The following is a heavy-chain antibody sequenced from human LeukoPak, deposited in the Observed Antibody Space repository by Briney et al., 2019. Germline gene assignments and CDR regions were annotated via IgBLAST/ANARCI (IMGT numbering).Heavy chain of an antibody. Sequence: ASVKVSCKASGYTFTGYYMHWVRQAPGQGLEWMGWINPNSGGTNYAQKFQGRVTMTRDTSISTAYMELSRLRSDDTAVYYCARDYLEVVGYYYYYMDLWGKGTTVTVSS. CDR1: GYTFTGYY. D-gene: IGHD3-3*01. CDR2: INPNSGGT. CDR3: ARDYLEVVGYYYYYMDL. J-gene: IGHJ6*03. V-gene: IGHV1-2*02.